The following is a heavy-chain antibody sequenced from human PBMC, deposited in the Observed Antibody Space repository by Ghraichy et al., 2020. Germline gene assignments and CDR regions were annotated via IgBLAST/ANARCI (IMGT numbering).Heavy chain of an antibody. Sequence: SETLSLTCAVSGGSISSGGYSWSWIRQPPGKGLEWIGYIYHSGSTYYNPSLKSRVTISVDRSKNQFSLKLSSVTAADTAVYYCARGVYDSSGGYDYWGQGTLVTVSS. CDR2: IYHSGST. J-gene: IGHJ4*02. CDR1: GGSISSGGYS. CDR3: ARGVYDSSGGYDY. V-gene: IGHV4-30-2*01. D-gene: IGHD3-22*01.